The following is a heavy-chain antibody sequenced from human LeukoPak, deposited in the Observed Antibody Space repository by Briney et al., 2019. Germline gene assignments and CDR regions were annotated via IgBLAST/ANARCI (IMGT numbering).Heavy chain of an antibody. Sequence: PSETLSLTCVVYGGSFSGYYWSWIRQPPGKGLEWIGEINHSGSTNYNPSLKSRVTISVDTSKNQFSLKLSSVTAADTAVYYCARTPWPDGGNDYWGQGTLVTVSS. CDR2: INHSGST. CDR3: ARTPWPDGGNDY. D-gene: IGHD2-15*01. V-gene: IGHV4-34*01. CDR1: GGSFSGYY. J-gene: IGHJ4*02.